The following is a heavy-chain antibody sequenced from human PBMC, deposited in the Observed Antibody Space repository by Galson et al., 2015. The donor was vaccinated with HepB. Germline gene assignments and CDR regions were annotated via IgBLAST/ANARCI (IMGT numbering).Heavy chain of an antibody. J-gene: IGHJ6*02. CDR3: AREGGGLYYYYYGMDV. CDR2: IKQDGSEK. CDR1: GFTFSSYW. D-gene: IGHD3-16*01. V-gene: IGHV3-7*03. Sequence: SLRLSCAASGFTFSSYWMSWVHQAPGKGLEWVANIKQDGSEKYYVDSVKGRFTISRDNAKNSLYLQMNSLRAEDTAVYYCAREGGGLYYYYYGMDVWGQGTTVTVSS.